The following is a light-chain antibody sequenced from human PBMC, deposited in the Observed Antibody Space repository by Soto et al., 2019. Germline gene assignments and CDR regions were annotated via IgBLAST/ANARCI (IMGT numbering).Light chain of an antibody. CDR1: SSDVGSYNL. Sequence: QSALTQPPSASGSPGQSFTISCTGTSSDVGSYNLVSWHQQHPGKAPKVMIYGVSQRPSGVPDRFSGSKSGNTASLTVSGLQAEDEADYYCSSYAGSSVVFGAGTKLTVL. CDR3: SSYAGSSVV. J-gene: IGLJ2*01. V-gene: IGLV2-8*01. CDR2: GVS.